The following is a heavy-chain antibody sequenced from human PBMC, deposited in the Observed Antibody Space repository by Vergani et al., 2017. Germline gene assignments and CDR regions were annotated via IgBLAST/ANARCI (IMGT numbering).Heavy chain of an antibody. J-gene: IGHJ5*02. CDR3: AAGTTRAYNWFDP. V-gene: IGHV3-23*04. D-gene: IGHD1-1*01. CDR1: GFTFSSYA. CDR2: ISGSGGST. Sequence: EVKLVESGGGLVQPGRSLRLSCAASGFTFSSYAMSWVRQAPGKGLEWVSAISGSGGSTYYADSVKGRFTISRDNSKNTLYLQMNSLRAEDTAVYYCAAGTTRAYNWFDPWGQGTLVTVSS.